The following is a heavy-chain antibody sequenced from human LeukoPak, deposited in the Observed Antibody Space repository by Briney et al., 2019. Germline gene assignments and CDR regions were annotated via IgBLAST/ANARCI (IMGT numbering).Heavy chain of an antibody. D-gene: IGHD3-3*01. J-gene: IGHJ4*02. V-gene: IGHV3-53*01. CDR3: ARDTYYDFWSGYDY. CDR1: GISVSSNY. Sequence: GGSLRLSCAASGISVSSNYMNWVRQAPGKGLEWVSVIYSGGSTYYADSVKGRFTISRDNSKNTLYLHMNSLRAEDTAVYYCARDTYYDFWSGYDYWGQGTLVTVSS. CDR2: IYSGGST.